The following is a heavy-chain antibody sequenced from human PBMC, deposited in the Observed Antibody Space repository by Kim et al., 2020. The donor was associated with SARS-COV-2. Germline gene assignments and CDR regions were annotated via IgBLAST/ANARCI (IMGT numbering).Heavy chain of an antibody. Sequence: GGSLRLSCAASGFTFKTYGMNWVRQAPGKGLEWVSIIRGSADITSYADSVKGRFTISRDNSKNTLFLQMSSLRDEDTAVYYCTRGLSQDVWGQGTTVTVSS. CDR2: IRGSADIT. J-gene: IGHJ6*02. D-gene: IGHD3-10*01. V-gene: IGHV3-23*01. CDR1: GFTFKTYG. CDR3: TRGLSQDV.